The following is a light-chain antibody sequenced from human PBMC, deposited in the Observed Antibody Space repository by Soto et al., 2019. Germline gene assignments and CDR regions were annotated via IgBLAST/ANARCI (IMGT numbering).Light chain of an antibody. J-gene: IGKJ1*01. CDR1: QSISTN. CDR2: GAS. V-gene: IGKV3-15*01. Sequence: EIVMTQSPATLSVSPGERATLSCRTSQSISTNLAWYQQKPGQAPRLLIYGASTRATGIPARFSGSGSGTEFNLTISSLQFEDFAVYYCQQYNNWPSFGRGTKVDIK. CDR3: QQYNNWPS.